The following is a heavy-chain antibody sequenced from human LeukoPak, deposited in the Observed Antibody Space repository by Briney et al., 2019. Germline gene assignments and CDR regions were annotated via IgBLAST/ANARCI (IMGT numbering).Heavy chain of an antibody. CDR1: GFTFSSYS. Sequence: GGSLRLSCAATGFTFSSYSMNWVRQAPGKGLQWVSSISSSSEYIYYADSVKGRFTISRDNAKNSLYLRMNSLRAEDTAVYYCTMRIAVAGSLDYWGQGTLVTVSS. CDR3: TMRIAVAGSLDY. V-gene: IGHV3-21*01. J-gene: IGHJ4*02. CDR2: ISSSSEYI. D-gene: IGHD6-19*01.